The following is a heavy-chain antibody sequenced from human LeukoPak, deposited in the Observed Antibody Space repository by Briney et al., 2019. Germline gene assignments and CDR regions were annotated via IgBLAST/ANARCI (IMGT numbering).Heavy chain of an antibody. V-gene: IGHV3-30*18. CDR3: AKDLGEVRYTFDI. D-gene: IGHD3-16*01. CDR1: GSPLSDFG. Sequence: PGRSLRPPCAAPGSPLSDFGMHGVRQAPGKGLEWVAVISYDGTNKYYADSVQGRFTISRDNSKNTLYLQMNSLGPEDTAVYFCAKDLGEVRYTFDIWGQGTMVTVSS. CDR2: ISYDGTNK. J-gene: IGHJ3*02.